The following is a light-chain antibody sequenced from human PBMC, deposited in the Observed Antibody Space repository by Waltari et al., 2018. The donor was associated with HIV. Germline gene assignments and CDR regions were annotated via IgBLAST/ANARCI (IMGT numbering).Light chain of an antibody. V-gene: IGLV4-69*01. CDR1: SGHSNYA. Sequence: QLVLTQSPSASASLGASVKLTCTLSSGHSNYAIACHQQQPEKGPRYLMKVNSDGSHFKGDGIPDRFSGSTSGAERYLTISSLQSEDEADYYCQTWGTGIRVFGGGTKLTVL. CDR2: VNSDGSH. J-gene: IGLJ2*01. CDR3: QTWGTGIRV.